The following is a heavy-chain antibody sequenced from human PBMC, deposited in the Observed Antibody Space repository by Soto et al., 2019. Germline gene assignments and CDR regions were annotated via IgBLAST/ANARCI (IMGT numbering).Heavy chain of an antibody. J-gene: IGHJ4*02. D-gene: IGHD2-8*02. CDR2: INHSGST. Sequence: QVQLQQWGAGLLKPSETLSLTCAVYGGSFSGYYWTWIRQPPGTGLEWIGEINHSGSTNYNPSLKSRVTISVHTSKNPFSLKLTSVTAADTAVYYCARDKITGLFDYWGQGTLVTVSS. CDR1: GGSFSGYY. CDR3: ARDKITGLFDY. V-gene: IGHV4-34*01.